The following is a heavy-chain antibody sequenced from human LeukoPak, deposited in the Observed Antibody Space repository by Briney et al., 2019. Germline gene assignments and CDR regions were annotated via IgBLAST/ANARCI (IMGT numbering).Heavy chain of an antibody. Sequence: SETLSLTCTVSGGSISSGSYYWSWIRQPAGKGLEWIGRIYTSGSTNYNPSLKSRVTISVDTSKNQFSLKLSSVTAADTAVYYCASANFSPFYDFWSGYNGFSKWFDPWGQGTLVTVSS. CDR3: ASANFSPFYDFWSGYNGFSKWFDP. CDR1: GGSISSGSYY. V-gene: IGHV4-61*02. J-gene: IGHJ5*02. D-gene: IGHD3-3*01. CDR2: IYTSGST.